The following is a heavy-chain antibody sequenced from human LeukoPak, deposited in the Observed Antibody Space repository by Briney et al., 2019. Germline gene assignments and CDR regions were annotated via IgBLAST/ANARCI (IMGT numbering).Heavy chain of an antibody. CDR2: ITGPGEGP. V-gene: IGHV3-23*01. Sequence: GGSLRLSCVASGFTFRAYAMSWVRQAPGKGLEWVSAITGPGEGPFYADSVMGRFTISRDNPKHTLYLQMNSLRVEDTAVYYCAKRISGWYHINFWGQGTLVTVSS. CDR1: GFTFRAYA. CDR3: AKRISGWYHINF. J-gene: IGHJ4*02. D-gene: IGHD6-19*01.